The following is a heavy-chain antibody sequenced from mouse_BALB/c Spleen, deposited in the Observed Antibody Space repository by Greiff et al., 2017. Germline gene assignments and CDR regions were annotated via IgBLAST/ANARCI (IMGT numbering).Heavy chain of an antibody. Sequence: QVQLQQSGAELARPGASVKLSCKASGYTFTSYWMQWVKQRPGQGLEWIGAIYPGDGDTRYTQKFKGKATLTADKSSSTAYMQLSSLASEDSAVYYCARGRKRGPAMDYWGQGTSVTVSS. D-gene: IGHD4-1*01. J-gene: IGHJ4*01. V-gene: IGHV1-87*01. CDR3: ARGRKRGPAMDY. CDR2: IYPGDGDT. CDR1: GYTFTSYW.